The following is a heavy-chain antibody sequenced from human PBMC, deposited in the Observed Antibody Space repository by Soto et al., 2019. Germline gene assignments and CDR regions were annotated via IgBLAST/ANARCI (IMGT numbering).Heavy chain of an antibody. CDR3: AGEACSSTSCYVYFDY. CDR2: INAGNGNT. Sequence: QVQLVQSGAEVKKPGASVKVSCKASGYTFTSYAMHWVRQAPGQRLEWMGWINAGNGNTKYSQKFQGRVTTTRDTSARTAYMELSSMRSEDTAVYYCAGEACSSTSCYVYFDYWGQGTLVTVSS. V-gene: IGHV1-3*01. CDR1: GYTFTSYA. D-gene: IGHD2-2*01. J-gene: IGHJ4*02.